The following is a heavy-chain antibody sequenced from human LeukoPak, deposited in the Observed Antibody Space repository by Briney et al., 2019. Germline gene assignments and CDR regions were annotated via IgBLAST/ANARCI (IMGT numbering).Heavy chain of an antibody. J-gene: IGHJ3*02. CDR3: ARASHLYDSSGYYRDAFDI. V-gene: IGHV3-20*01. Sequence: GSLRLSCAASGFTFDDYGMSWVRQAPGKGLEWASGINWNGGSTGYADSVKGRFTISRDNAKNSLYLQMNSLRAEDTALYHCARASHLYDSSGYYRDAFDIWGQGTMVTVSS. CDR1: GFTFDDYG. D-gene: IGHD3-22*01. CDR2: INWNGGST.